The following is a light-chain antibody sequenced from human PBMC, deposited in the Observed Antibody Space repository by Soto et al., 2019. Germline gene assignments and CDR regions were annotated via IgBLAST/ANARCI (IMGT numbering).Light chain of an antibody. Sequence: IQMTQSPSSLSASVGDRVTITCRASQGISTYLNWYQQKPGKAPKVLIYAASTLQSGVPSRFSGSGFGTDFTLTISSLQPEDFATYYCLQDYNYPWTFGQGTKVDIK. V-gene: IGKV1-6*01. CDR3: LQDYNYPWT. CDR2: AAS. CDR1: QGISTY. J-gene: IGKJ1*01.